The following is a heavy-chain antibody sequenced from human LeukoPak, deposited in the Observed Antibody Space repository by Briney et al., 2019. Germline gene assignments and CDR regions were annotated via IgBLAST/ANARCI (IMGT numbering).Heavy chain of an antibody. V-gene: IGHV3-30*02. J-gene: IGHJ4*02. CDR2: IRYDGSNK. CDR3: ARGRYYDSSGYYYLDY. Sequence: PGGSLRLSCAASGFTFSSYGMHWVRQAPGKGLEWVAFIRYDGSNKYYADSVKGRFTISRDNSKNTLYLQMNSLRAEDTAVYYCARGRYYDSSGYYYLDYWGQGTLVTVSS. D-gene: IGHD3-22*01. CDR1: GFTFSSYG.